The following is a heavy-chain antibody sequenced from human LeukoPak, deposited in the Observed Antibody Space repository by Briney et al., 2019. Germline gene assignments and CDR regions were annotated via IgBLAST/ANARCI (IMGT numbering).Heavy chain of an antibody. D-gene: IGHD2-2*02. Sequence: GGSLRLSCAASGFTFSSYAMSWVRQAPGKGLEWVAVIWYDGSNKSYADSVKGRFTISRDNSKNTLYLQMNSLRAEDTAVYYCAREPPGYCSSTSCYRDAFDIWGQGTMVTVSS. J-gene: IGHJ3*02. CDR2: IWYDGSNK. V-gene: IGHV3-33*08. CDR3: AREPPGYCSSTSCYRDAFDI. CDR1: GFTFSSYA.